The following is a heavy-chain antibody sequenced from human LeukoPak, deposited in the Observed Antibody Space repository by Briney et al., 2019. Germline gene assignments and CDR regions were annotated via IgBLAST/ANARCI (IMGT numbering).Heavy chain of an antibody. J-gene: IGHJ4*02. V-gene: IGHV3-33*01. CDR3: ARDRDSSDWYNEVFDY. CDR1: GFTFSSYG. Sequence: PGRSLRLSCAASGFTFSSYGMHWVRQAPGKGLEWVAVIWDDGGNKFYADSVKGRFTISRDNSKNTLYLQMNSLRAEDTAVYYCARDRDSSDWYNEVFDYWGQGTLVTVSS. D-gene: IGHD6-19*01. CDR2: IWDDGGNK.